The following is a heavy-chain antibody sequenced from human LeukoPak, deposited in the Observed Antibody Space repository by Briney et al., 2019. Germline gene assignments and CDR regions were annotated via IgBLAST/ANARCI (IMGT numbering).Heavy chain of an antibody. CDR2: IRSKANSYAT. J-gene: IGHJ3*02. V-gene: IGHV3-73*01. D-gene: IGHD4-17*01. CDR3: TTDLGAGGGDYDAFDI. CDR1: GFTFSGSA. Sequence: TGGSLRLSCAASGFTFSGSAMHWVRQASGKGLEWVGHIRSKANSYATAYPASVKGRFTISRDDSKNTAYLQMNSLKTEDTAVYYCTTDLGAGGGDYDAFDIWGQGTMVTVSS.